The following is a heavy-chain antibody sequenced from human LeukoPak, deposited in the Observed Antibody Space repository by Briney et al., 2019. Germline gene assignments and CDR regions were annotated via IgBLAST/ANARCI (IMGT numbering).Heavy chain of an antibody. CDR3: AKDRLGTLDAFDI. V-gene: IGHV3-30*18. Sequence: GGSLRLSCAASGFTFSSYGMHWVRQAPGKGLEWMAVISYDGNNKYYADSVKGRFTISRDNSKNTLYLQIDSLGAEDTAVYYCAKDRLGTLDAFDIWGQGTMVTVSS. CDR2: ISYDGNNK. CDR1: GFTFSSYG. D-gene: IGHD3-9*01. J-gene: IGHJ3*02.